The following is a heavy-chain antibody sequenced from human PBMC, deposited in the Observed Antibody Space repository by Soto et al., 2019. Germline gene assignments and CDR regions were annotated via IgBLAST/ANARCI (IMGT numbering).Heavy chain of an antibody. D-gene: IGHD2-2*03. J-gene: IGHJ6*02. V-gene: IGHV4-59*08. CDR3: ARLNGYCVSTGCHGYYGMDV. Sequence: SETLSLTCTVSGGSISSYYWSWIRQPPGKGLEWIGYIYYSGSTNYNPSLKSRVTISVDTSKNQFSLRLSSVTAADTAVYYCARLNGYCVSTGCHGYYGMDVWGQGTTVTVSS. CDR1: GGSISSYY. CDR2: IYYSGST.